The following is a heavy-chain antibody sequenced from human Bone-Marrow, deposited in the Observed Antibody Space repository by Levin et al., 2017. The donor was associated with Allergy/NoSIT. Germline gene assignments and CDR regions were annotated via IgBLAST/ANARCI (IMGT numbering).Heavy chain of an antibody. D-gene: IGHD4-17*01. Sequence: GGSLRLSCAVSGFTFSDHYMDWVRQAPGKGLEWVARSRNKANSYTTEYAASVKGRFTISRDDSKNSLYLQMNSLKTEDTAVYYCGRVDYRDYHYSFDYWGQGTLVTVSS. V-gene: IGHV3-72*01. CDR3: GRVDYRDYHYSFDY. CDR2: SRNKANSYTT. J-gene: IGHJ4*02. CDR1: GFTFSDHY.